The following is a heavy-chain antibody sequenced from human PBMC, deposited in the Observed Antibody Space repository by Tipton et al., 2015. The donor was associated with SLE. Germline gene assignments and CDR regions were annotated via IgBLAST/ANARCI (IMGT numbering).Heavy chain of an antibody. J-gene: IGHJ4*02. CDR3: ARSISGVVTPFDY. V-gene: IGHV4-4*02. CDR2: IYHSGST. Sequence: TLSLTCTVSGGSISTNNWWSWVRQSPGKGLEWIGEIYHSGSTIYNPSLKSRVTISVDTSKNQFSLKLTSVTAADTAVYYCARSISGVVTPFDYWGQGTLVTVSS. CDR1: GGSISTNNW. D-gene: IGHD3-3*01.